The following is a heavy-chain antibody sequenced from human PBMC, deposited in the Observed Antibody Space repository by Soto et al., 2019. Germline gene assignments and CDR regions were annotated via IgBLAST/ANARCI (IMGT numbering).Heavy chain of an antibody. J-gene: IGHJ4*02. D-gene: IGHD2-21*02. CDR1: GYTLTELS. CDR3: ARTVGVTPILYYFDY. V-gene: IGHV1-24*01. CDR2: FDPEDGET. Sequence: ASVRVSCKVSGYTLTELSMHWVRQAPGKGLEWMGGFDPEDGETIYAQKFQGRVTMNEDTSTGTAYMELSSLRSEDTAVYYCARTVGVTPILYYFDYGGQGALVNVSS.